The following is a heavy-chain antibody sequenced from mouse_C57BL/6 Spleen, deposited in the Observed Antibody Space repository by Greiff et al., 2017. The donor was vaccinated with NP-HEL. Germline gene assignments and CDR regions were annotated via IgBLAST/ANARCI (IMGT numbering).Heavy chain of an antibody. CDR3: TRNYNRYFDV. D-gene: IGHD1-3*01. CDR2: IGPETGGT. CDR1: GYTFTDYE. J-gene: IGHJ1*03. V-gene: IGHV1-15*01. Sequence: QVQLQQSGAELVRPGASVTLSCKASGYTFTDYEMHWVKQTPVHGLEWIGAIGPETGGTAYNQKFKGKAILTADKSSSTAYMELRSLTSEDSAVYYCTRNYNRYFDVWGTGTTVTVSS.